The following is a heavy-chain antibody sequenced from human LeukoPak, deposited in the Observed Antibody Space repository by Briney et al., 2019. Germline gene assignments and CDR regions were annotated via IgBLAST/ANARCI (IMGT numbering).Heavy chain of an antibody. V-gene: IGHV4-34*01. CDR3: ARVGYPTQRRVLSAVSIPTAGAFDV. D-gene: IGHD2-21*01. J-gene: IGHJ3*01. CDR1: GGSFSTYY. Sequence: SETLSLTCAVYGGSFSTYYWSWIRQPPGKGLEWIGDIYHTGSTTYSPSLKSRVTISVDTSKKQFSLSLTSVTAADTAVYYCARVGYPTQRRVLSAVSIPTAGAFDVWGQGTLVTVSS. CDR2: IYHTGST.